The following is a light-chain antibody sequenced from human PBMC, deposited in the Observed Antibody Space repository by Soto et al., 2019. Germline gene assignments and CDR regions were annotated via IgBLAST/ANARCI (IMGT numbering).Light chain of an antibody. CDR1: SSDFDYNY. Sequence: QSALTQPASVSGSPGQSITISCIGTSSDFDYNYVSWYQQHPGKAPKLMIYDVSNRPSGISNRFSGSKSGNTASLTISGLQAADEADYYCSSYTTSSIRVFGGGTKVTVL. J-gene: IGLJ2*01. V-gene: IGLV2-14*01. CDR2: DVS. CDR3: SSYTTSSIRV.